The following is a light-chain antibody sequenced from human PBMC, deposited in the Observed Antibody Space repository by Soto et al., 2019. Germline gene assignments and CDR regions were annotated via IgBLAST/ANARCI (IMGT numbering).Light chain of an antibody. CDR1: SSNIGAGYD. CDR2: GNN. Sequence: QSALTQPPAVSGAPGQRVTISCTGSSSNIGAGYDVHWYQQLPGTAPKLLIYGNNNRPSRVPDRFSGSKSDTSASLAITGLQAEDEADYYCQSYDSGLSGFYVFGTGTKVTVL. V-gene: IGLV1-40*01. J-gene: IGLJ1*01. CDR3: QSYDSGLSGFYV.